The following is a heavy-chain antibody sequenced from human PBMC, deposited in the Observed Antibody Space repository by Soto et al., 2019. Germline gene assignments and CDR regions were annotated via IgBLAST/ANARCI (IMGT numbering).Heavy chain of an antibody. CDR2: ISSSSSYI. V-gene: IGHV3-21*01. D-gene: IGHD6-13*01. Sequence: EVQLVESGGGLVKPGGSLRLSCAASGFTFSSYSMNWVRQAPGKGLEWVSSISSSSSYIYYADSVKGRFTISRDNAKNSLYLQMNSLRAEDTAVYYCASALEPYSRAESIWGRGTMVTVSS. CDR3: ASALEPYSRAESI. CDR1: GFTFSSYS. J-gene: IGHJ3*02.